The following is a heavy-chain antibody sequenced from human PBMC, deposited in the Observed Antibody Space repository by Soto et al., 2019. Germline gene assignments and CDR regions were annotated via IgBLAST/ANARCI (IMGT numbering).Heavy chain of an antibody. D-gene: IGHD3-3*01. CDR3: ARYDFWSGFSN. J-gene: IGHJ4*02. CDR1: GFTFSSYD. V-gene: IGHV3-13*01. CDR2: IGTAGDT. Sequence: GGSLRLSCAASGFTFSSYDMHWVRQATGKGLEWASAIGTAGDTYYPGSVKGRFTISRENAKNSLYLQMNSLRAEDTAVYYCARYDFWSGFSNWGQGTLVTVSS.